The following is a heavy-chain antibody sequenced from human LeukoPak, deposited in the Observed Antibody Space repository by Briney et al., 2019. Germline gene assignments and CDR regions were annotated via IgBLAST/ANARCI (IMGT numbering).Heavy chain of an antibody. CDR1: GFTFSNYN. D-gene: IGHD3-10*01. Sequence: GGSLRLSCAGSGFTFSNYNMNWVRQTPGKGLEWVSSISSGSSSIYYADSVKGRFTISRDNAKNSLYLQMNSLRAEDTALYYCARVTYYYGSGSYYNDYWGQGTLVTVSS. V-gene: IGHV3-21*04. CDR2: ISSGSSSI. J-gene: IGHJ4*02. CDR3: ARVTYYYGSGSYYNDY.